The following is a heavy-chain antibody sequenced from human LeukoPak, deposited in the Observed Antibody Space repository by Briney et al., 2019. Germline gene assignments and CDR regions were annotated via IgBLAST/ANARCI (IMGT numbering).Heavy chain of an antibody. CDR2: IHYSGST. CDR3: ERLGYYDSSGYYPLQGYYFDY. Sequence: SETLSLTCTVSGDSISSSGYYWGWIRQPPGKGLEWLGSIHYSGSTYYNPSLKSRVTISVDTSKNQFSLKPSSVTAADTAVYYCERLGYYDSSGYYPLQGYYFDYWGQGTLVTVSS. CDR1: GDSISSSGYY. V-gene: IGHV4-39*01. D-gene: IGHD3-22*01. J-gene: IGHJ4*02.